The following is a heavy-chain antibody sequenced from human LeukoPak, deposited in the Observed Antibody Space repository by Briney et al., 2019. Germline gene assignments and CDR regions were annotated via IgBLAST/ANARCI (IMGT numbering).Heavy chain of an antibody. J-gene: IGHJ3*02. V-gene: IGHV4-4*07. Sequence: KSSETLSLTFCVPGGSISSYYWSWIRQPAGKGLEWIGRIYTSGSTNYNPSLKSRVTRSVDTSKNQFSLKLSSVTAADTAVYYCARRLPVAGTDDAFDIWGQGTMVTVSS. CDR1: GGSISSYY. CDR3: ARRLPVAGTDDAFDI. D-gene: IGHD6-19*01. CDR2: IYTSGST.